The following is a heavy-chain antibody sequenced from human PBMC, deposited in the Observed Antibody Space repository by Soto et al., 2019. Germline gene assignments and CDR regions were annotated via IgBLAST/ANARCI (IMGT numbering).Heavy chain of an antibody. V-gene: IGHV4-61*01. CDR3: ATHATWSPGRFAP. CDR1: CESVKSGSYC. J-gene: IGHJ5*02. D-gene: IGHD2-2*01. CDR2: IHYSGNT. Sequence: SETLSLTCTFSCESVKSGSYCWNCIRPPPGKGLERIGDIHYSGNTRYNPSLKSRVAMSLDTSKNQFSLKLTSVSAAETAVYYCATHATWSPGRFAPGGQGTLFTAS.